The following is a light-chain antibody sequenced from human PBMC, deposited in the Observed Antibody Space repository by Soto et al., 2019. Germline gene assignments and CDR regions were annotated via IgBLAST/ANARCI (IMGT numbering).Light chain of an antibody. CDR1: GSNIGSNT. J-gene: IGLJ2*01. CDR3: AAWDDSLNGVL. CDR2: TYN. V-gene: IGLV1-44*01. Sequence: QLVLTQPPSASGTPGQRVTISCSGSGSNIGSNTVNWYQQLPGTAPKLLIYTYNQRPSGVPDRFSGSKSGTSASLVISGLHSEDEDDYYCAAWDDSLNGVLFGGGTKLTVL.